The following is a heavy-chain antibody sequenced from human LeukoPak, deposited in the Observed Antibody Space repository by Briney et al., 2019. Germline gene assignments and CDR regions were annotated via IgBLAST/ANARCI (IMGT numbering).Heavy chain of an antibody. CDR3: ARDSDYYYDSSHDALDI. V-gene: IGHV3-21*01. J-gene: IGHJ3*02. D-gene: IGHD3-22*01. CDR1: GFTFSSYS. CDR2: ISSSSSYI. Sequence: GGSLRLSCAASGFTFSSYSMNWVRQAPGKGLEWVSSISSSSSYIYYADSVKGRFTISRDNAKNSLYLQMNSLRAEDTAVYYCARDSDYYYDSSHDALDIWGQGTMVTVSS.